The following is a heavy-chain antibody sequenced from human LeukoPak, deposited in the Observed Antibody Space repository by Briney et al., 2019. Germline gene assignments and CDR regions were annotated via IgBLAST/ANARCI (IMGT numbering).Heavy chain of an antibody. D-gene: IGHD3-22*01. CDR2: INHSGST. Sequence: SETLSLTCAVYGGSFSGYYWSWIRQPPGKGLEWIGEINHSGSTNYNPSLKSRVTISVDTSKNQFSLKLSSVAAADTAVYYCARGPKVITYYYYGMDVWGQGTTVTVSS. CDR3: ARGPKVITYYYYGMDV. J-gene: IGHJ6*02. V-gene: IGHV4-34*01. CDR1: GGSFSGYY.